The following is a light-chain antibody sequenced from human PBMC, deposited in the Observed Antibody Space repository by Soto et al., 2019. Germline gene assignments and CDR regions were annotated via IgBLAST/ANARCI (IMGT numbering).Light chain of an antibody. Sequence: EIVLTRSPATLSLSPGERATLSCRASQSINNYLAWFQQKPGQPPGLLIYDATIRATGVPGRFSGSGSGTDFTLTISTVEPEDFAIYYCQQRSDWLTFGGGTKVEI. V-gene: IGKV3-11*01. CDR2: DAT. J-gene: IGKJ4*01. CDR1: QSINNY. CDR3: QQRSDWLT.